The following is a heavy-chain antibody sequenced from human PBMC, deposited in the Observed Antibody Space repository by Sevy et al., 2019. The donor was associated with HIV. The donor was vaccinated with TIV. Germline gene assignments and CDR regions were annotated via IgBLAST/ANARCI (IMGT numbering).Heavy chain of an antibody. Sequence: SETLSLTCAVYGGSFSGYYWSWIRQPPGKGLEWIGEINHSGGTNYNPSLKSRVAISVDTSKNHFSLKLNSVTAADTAVYYCARHCTGSSCSHAFDIWGQGTMVPVSS. CDR1: GGSFSGYY. CDR2: INHSGGT. V-gene: IGHV4-34*01. D-gene: IGHD2-15*01. CDR3: ARHCTGSSCSHAFDI. J-gene: IGHJ3*02.